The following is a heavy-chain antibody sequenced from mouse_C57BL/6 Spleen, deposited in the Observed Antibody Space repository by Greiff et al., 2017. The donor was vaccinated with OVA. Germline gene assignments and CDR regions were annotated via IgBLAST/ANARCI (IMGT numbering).Heavy chain of an antibody. V-gene: IGHV1-53*01. CDR3: ARHHLYQYYFDY. CDR1: GYTFTSYW. J-gene: IGHJ2*01. CDR2: INPSNGGT. D-gene: IGHD2-1*01. Sequence: VQLQQSGTELVKPGASVKLSCKASGYTFTSYWMHWVKQRPGQGLEWIGNINPSNGGTNYNEKFKSKATLTVDKSSSTAYMQLSSLTSEDSAVYYCARHHLYQYYFDYWGQGTTLTVSS.